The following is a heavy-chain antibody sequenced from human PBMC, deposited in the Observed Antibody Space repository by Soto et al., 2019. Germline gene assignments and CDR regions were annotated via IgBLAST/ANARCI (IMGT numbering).Heavy chain of an antibody. CDR1: GFTFSGYG. Sequence: GGSLRLSCAASGFTFSGYGMHWVRQAPGEGLEWVAVISYDGLAKYYADSVRGRFTISRDNAKNSLYLQMNSLRAEDTAVYYCAGTPSGGMDVWGQGTTVTVYS. J-gene: IGHJ6*02. CDR3: AGTPSGGMDV. CDR2: ISYDGLAK. D-gene: IGHD1-26*01. V-gene: IGHV3-30*03.